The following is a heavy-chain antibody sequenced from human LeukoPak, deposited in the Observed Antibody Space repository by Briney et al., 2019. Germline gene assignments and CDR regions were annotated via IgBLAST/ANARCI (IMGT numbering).Heavy chain of an antibody. D-gene: IGHD6-19*01. J-gene: IGHJ3*02. CDR1: GYTFTSYY. Sequence: GASVKVSCKASGYTFTSYYMHWVRQAPGQGLEWMGIINPSGGSTSYAQKFQGRVTMTRDTSTSTVYMELSSLKASDTAMYYCARPRGSGWPTAFDIWGQGTMVTVSS. V-gene: IGHV1-46*01. CDR3: ARPRGSGWPTAFDI. CDR2: INPSGGST.